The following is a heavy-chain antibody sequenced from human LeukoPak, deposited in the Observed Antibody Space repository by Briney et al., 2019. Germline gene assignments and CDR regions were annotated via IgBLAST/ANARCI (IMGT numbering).Heavy chain of an antibody. D-gene: IGHD6-19*01. J-gene: IGHJ4*02. CDR1: GFTFSSYG. V-gene: IGHV3-33*01. CDR3: ARDRYASGRRGGYFDY. Sequence: GGSLRLSCAASGFTFSSYGMHWVRQAPGKGLEWVAIIWYDGTDKYYADSVKGRFTISGDNSKNTLYLQMNSLRAEDTAVYYCARDRYASGRRGGYFDYWGQGTLVTVSS. CDR2: IWYDGTDK.